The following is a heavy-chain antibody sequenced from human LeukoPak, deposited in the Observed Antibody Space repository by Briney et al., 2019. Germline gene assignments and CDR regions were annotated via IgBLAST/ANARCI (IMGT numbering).Heavy chain of an antibody. CDR1: GGSISSSNW. V-gene: IGHV4-4*02. D-gene: IGHD2-15*01. J-gene: IGHJ3*02. Sequence: SGTLSLTCAVSGGSISSSNWWSWVRQPPGKGLEWIGEIYHSGSTYYNPSLKSRVTISVDTSKNQFSLKLSSVTAADTAVYYCARIDCSGGSCYSGGAFDIWGQGTMVTVSS. CDR2: IYHSGST. CDR3: ARIDCSGGSCYSGGAFDI.